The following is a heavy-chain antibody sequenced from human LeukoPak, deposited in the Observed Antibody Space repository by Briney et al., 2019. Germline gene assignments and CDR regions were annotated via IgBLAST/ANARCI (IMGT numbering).Heavy chain of an antibody. J-gene: IGHJ4*02. CDR3: ARGGVNPVDH. D-gene: IGHD1-14*01. V-gene: IGHV3-74*01. CDR2: MNEYSTTI. CDR1: GFPFNSFW. Sequence: GWSLTVSCAGSGFPFNSFWMHWVRQAPGKELVWVSDMNEYSTTIRYADAVKGRFTIPRDNAKSILCLQMKNLRAEHAAKYFCARGGVNPVDHWGQGTLDSVSS.